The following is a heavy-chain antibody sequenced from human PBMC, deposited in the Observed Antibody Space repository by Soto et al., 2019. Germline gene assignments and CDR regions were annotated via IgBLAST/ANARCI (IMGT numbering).Heavy chain of an antibody. CDR3: ALIKDCSRTDCYLASFDP. J-gene: IGHJ5*02. V-gene: IGHV2-26*01. D-gene: IGHD2-2*01. CDR2: IFSNDEK. Sequence: QVTLKESGPVVVKPTETLTLTCTVSGFSLSNTRLGVSWIRPPQGTALEWLAHIFSNDEKSYSTSLKNRLTISKDTSRSQVVLTMTNVDPVDSATYYCALIKDCSRTDCYLASFDPLGQGTLVTVSS. CDR1: GFSLSNTRLG.